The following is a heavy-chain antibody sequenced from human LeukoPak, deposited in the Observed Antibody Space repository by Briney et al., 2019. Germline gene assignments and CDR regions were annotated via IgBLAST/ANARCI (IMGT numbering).Heavy chain of an antibody. CDR2: IYYSGST. J-gene: IGHJ5*02. CDR3: ARDAGYPNWGWFDP. V-gene: IGHV4-59*01. Sequence: SETLSLTCTVSGGSISSYYWSWIRQPPGKGLEWIGYIYYSGSTNYNPSLKSRVTISVDTSKNQISLKLNSVTAADTAVYYCARDAGYPNWGWFDPWGQGTPVIVSS. D-gene: IGHD3-16*01. CDR1: GGSISSYY.